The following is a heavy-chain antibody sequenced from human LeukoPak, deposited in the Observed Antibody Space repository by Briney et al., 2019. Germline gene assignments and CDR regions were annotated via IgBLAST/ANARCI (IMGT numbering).Heavy chain of an antibody. CDR1: GYTFTSYY. D-gene: IGHD1-14*01. CDR3: AREVMDNLRFDY. Sequence: ASVKVSCKASGYTFTSYYMHWVRQAPGQGLEWMGIINPSGGDTSYAQKFQGGLTMTRDTSTNTVYMELTSLRSEDTAVYYCAREVMDNLRFDYWVQGTLVTVSS. J-gene: IGHJ4*02. CDR2: INPSGGDT. V-gene: IGHV1-46*01.